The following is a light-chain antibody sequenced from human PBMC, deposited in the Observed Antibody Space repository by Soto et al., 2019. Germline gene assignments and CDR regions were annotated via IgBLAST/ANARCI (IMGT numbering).Light chain of an antibody. V-gene: IGKV4-1*01. J-gene: IGKJ4*01. CDR2: WAS. Sequence: DIVMTQSPDSLAVSLGERATINCKSSQSVLYSSNNKNYLAWYQQKPGQPPKLLLYWASTRESGVPDRFSGSGSGTDYTLTISSLQAEDVAVYYCQQYYSTAPPFGGGTKVEIK. CDR1: QSVLYSSNNKNY. CDR3: QQYYSTAPP.